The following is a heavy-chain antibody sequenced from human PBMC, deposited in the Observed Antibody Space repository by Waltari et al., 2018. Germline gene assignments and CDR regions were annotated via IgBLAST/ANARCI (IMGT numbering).Heavy chain of an antibody. CDR2: IYQSGST. D-gene: IGHD1-26*01. CDR1: GGSISSGGYS. CDR3: ARRESHSGSRFDP. J-gene: IGHJ5*02. Sequence: QLQLQESGSGLVKPSQTLSLPCAVSGGSISSGGYSWSWIRQPPGKGLDWIGYIYQSGSTYYNPSLKSRVTISVDRSKSQFSLKLSSVTAADTAVYYCARRESHSGSRFDPWGQGTLVTVSS. V-gene: IGHV4-30-2*01.